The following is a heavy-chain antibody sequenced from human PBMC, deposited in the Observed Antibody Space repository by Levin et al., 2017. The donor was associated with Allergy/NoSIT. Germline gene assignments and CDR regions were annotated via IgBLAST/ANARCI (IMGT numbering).Heavy chain of an antibody. CDR3: AKVGIGVRPFDY. Sequence: GESLKISCAASGFTFSSYAMSWVRQAPGKGLEWVSAISGSGGSTYYADSVKGRFTISRDNSKNTLYLQMNSLRAEDTAVYYCAKVGIGVRPFDYWGQGTLVTVSS. CDR1: GFTFSSYA. J-gene: IGHJ4*02. V-gene: IGHV3-23*01. D-gene: IGHD3-10*01. CDR2: ISGSGGST.